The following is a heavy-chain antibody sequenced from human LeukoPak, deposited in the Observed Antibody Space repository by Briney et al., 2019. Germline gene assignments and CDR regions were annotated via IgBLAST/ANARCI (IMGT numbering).Heavy chain of an antibody. CDR3: ARDRNGDGFAYFDY. D-gene: IGHD5-24*01. Sequence: ASVKVSCKASGYTFTDYYMHWVRQAPGQGLEWMGWINPHSGGTSSAQKFQGRVTMTRDTSISTTYMELSTLRSDDTAVYYCARDRNGDGFAYFDYWGQGTLVTVSS. V-gene: IGHV1-2*02. CDR1: GYTFTDYY. CDR2: INPHSGGT. J-gene: IGHJ4*02.